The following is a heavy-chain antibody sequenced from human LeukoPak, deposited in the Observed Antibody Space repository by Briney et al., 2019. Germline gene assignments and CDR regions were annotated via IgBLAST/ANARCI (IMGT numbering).Heavy chain of an antibody. CDR2: LYSDGNT. V-gene: IGHV3-53*01. J-gene: IGHJ4*02. D-gene: IGHD1-14*01. Sequence: GGSLRLSCAVSGFTVITNDMTWVRRAPGKGLEWVSVLYSDGNTKYADSVQGRFTISRDNSKNTLYLEMNSLSPDDTAVYYCARGVEPLAANTMAYWGQGTLVTVYS. CDR1: GFTVITND. CDR3: ARGVEPLAANTMAY.